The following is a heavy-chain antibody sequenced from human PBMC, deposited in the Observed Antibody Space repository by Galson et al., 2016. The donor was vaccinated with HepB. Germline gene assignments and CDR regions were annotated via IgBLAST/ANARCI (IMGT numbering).Heavy chain of an antibody. J-gene: IGHJ3*02. V-gene: IGHV4-59*01. CDR3: ARDRSGSYYTFDI. CDR1: GGSISTSF. D-gene: IGHD1-26*01. CDR2: VSYRGTT. Sequence: SETLSLTCTVSGGSISTSFWSWIRQPPGKGLEWIGYVSYRGTTDYNSSLKSRVTISVDASKNQVSLKLTSVSAADAAVYYCARDRSGSYYTFDIWGQGTMVTVSS.